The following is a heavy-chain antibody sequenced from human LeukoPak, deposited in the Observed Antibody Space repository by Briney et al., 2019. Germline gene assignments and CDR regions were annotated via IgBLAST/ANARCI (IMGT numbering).Heavy chain of an antibody. CDR1: GFTFSSYW. V-gene: IGHV3-74*01. J-gene: IGHJ6*02. CDR3: ARVMYSSSWYGSGMDV. D-gene: IGHD6-13*01. CDR2: INSDGSST. Sequence: GGSLRLSCAASGFTFSSYWMHWVGQAPGKGRGGVSRINSDGSSTSYADSVKGRFTISRDNAKNTLYLQMNSLRAEDTAVYYCARVMYSSSWYGSGMDVWGQGTTVTVSS.